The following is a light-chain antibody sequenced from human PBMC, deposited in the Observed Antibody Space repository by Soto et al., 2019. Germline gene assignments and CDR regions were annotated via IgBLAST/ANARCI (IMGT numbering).Light chain of an antibody. CDR1: QNVRSA. V-gene: IGKV3-15*01. CDR3: QQYHKWPIT. Sequence: EVVLTQSPATLSVSAGERAMVSCWASQNVRSALAWYQQKPGLAPRLLIYGTTTRATDTPARFSGSGSGTEFALTISSLQSEDFAVYYCQQYHKWPITFGQGTRLEIK. J-gene: IGKJ5*01. CDR2: GTT.